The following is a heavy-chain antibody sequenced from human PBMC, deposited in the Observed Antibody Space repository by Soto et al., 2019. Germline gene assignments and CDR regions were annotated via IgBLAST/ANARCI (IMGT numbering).Heavy chain of an antibody. CDR1: GFTFTSNS. D-gene: IGHD2-21*02. CDR2: ITSSSSTI. J-gene: IGHJ4*02. V-gene: IGHV3-48*02. Sequence: VRLCCAASGFTFTSNSMNWVRQAPGKGLEWISYITSSSSTIYYADSVKGRFTISRDNAKNSLYLQMNSLRDDDTAVYYCARGRVGTAYFDYWGQGALVTVSS. CDR3: ARGRVGTAYFDY.